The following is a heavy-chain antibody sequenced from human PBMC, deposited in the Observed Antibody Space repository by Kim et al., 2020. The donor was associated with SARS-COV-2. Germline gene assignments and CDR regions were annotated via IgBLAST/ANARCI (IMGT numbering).Heavy chain of an antibody. CDR2: ISGDGGST. J-gene: IGHJ6*02. CDR1: GFTFDDYA. V-gene: IGHV3-43*02. CDR3: AKASYYYDSSGYSLRWAHYYYYGMDV. D-gene: IGHD3-22*01. Sequence: GGSLRLSCAASGFTFDDYAMHWVRQAPGKGLEWVSLISGDGGSTYYADSVKGRFTISRDNSKNSLYLQMNSLRTEDTALYYCAKASYYYDSSGYSLRWAHYYYYGMDVWGQGATVTVSS.